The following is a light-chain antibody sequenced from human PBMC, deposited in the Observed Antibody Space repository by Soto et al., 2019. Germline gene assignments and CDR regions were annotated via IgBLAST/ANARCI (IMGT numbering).Light chain of an antibody. Sequence: EIVLTQSPATLSLSPVERATLPCRASQSVSSYLAWYQQKPGQAPRLLIYDASNRATGIPARFSGSGSGTDFTLTISSLEPEDFAVYYCQQRSNWPPTTFGQGTKVDIK. CDR1: QSVSSY. V-gene: IGKV3-11*01. CDR3: QQRSNWPPTT. J-gene: IGKJ1*01. CDR2: DAS.